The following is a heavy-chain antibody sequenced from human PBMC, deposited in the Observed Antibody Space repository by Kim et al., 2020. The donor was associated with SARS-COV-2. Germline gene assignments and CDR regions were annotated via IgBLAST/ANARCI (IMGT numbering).Heavy chain of an antibody. CDR2: ITNSRNYI. J-gene: IGHJ4*02. Sequence: GGSLRLSCAASGFTFSNYSMNWVRQAPGKGLEWVSSITNSRNYIYYADSVKGRFTISRDNAKNSLFLQMNSLRAEDTAVYYCARLDCSSTSCYDVWGQGTLVTVSS. CDR1: GFTFSNYS. CDR3: ARLDCSSTSCYDV. D-gene: IGHD2-2*01. V-gene: IGHV3-21*01.